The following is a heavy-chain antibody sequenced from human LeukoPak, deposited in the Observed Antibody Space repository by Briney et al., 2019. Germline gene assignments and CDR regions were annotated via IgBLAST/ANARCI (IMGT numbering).Heavy chain of an antibody. CDR3: AGHMHNHSYHL. V-gene: IGHV4-39*01. Sequence: SETLSLTCTVSGGSISSSTYYWAWVRQPPGKGLEWIGSIYYNGNTYYTPSLKSRVTISQDTSKNQFSLKVTSVTAADTAIYYCAGHMHNHSYHLWGQGTLVTVSS. D-gene: IGHD2-15*01. J-gene: IGHJ4*02. CDR2: IYYNGNT. CDR1: GGSISSSTYY.